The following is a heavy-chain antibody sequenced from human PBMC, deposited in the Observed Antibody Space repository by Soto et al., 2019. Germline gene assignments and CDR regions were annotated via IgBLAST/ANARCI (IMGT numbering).Heavy chain of an antibody. CDR1: GITFGSRA. J-gene: IGHJ6*02. Sequence: PVGSLRLSCVASGITFGSRAMSWVRQAPGEGLEWVSTITDTGGDAKYADSVRGRFTISGDNAKNTLYLQMNSLRAEDTAVYYCARDRELRYFDWLFEYGMDVWGQGTTVTVSS. CDR3: ARDRELRYFDWLFEYGMDV. CDR2: ITDTGGDA. V-gene: IGHV3-23*01. D-gene: IGHD3-9*01.